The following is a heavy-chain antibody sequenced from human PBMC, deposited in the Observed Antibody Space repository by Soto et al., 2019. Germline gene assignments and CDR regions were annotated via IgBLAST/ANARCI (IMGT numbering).Heavy chain of an antibody. CDR3: ARRYSSAFDI. J-gene: IGHJ3*02. CDR1: GGSISSTGHY. V-gene: IGHV4-61*05. D-gene: IGHD6-13*01. CDR2: IYYSGST. Sequence: SETLSLTCSVSGGSISSTGHYWGWIRQPPGKGLEWIGNIYYSGSTNYNPSLKSRVTISVDTSKNQFSLKLSSVTAADTAVYYCARRYSSAFDIWGQGTMVTVSS.